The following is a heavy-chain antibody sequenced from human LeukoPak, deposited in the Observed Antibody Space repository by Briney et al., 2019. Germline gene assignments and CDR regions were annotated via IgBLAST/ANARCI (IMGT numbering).Heavy chain of an antibody. V-gene: IGHV3-21*01. CDR2: ISSSSSYI. CDR3: ARDVGIAAAGTDFDY. CDR1: GFTFSSYS. J-gene: IGHJ4*02. D-gene: IGHD6-13*01. Sequence: GGSLRLSCAASGFTFSSYSMNWVRQAPGKGLEWVSSISSSSSYIYYADSVKGRFTISRDNAKNSLYLQMNCLRAEDTAVYYCARDVGIAAAGTDFDYWGQGTLVTVSS.